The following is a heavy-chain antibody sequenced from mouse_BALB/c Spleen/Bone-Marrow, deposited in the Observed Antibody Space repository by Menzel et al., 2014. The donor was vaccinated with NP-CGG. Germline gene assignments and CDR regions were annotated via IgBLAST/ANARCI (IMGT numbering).Heavy chain of an antibody. J-gene: IGHJ3*01. D-gene: IGHD1-2*01. V-gene: IGHV2-9*02. CDR1: GFSLTSYG. CDR3: ARVFATATWGFAY. Sequence: VMLVESGPGLVAPSQRLSITCTVSGFSLTSYGVHWVRQPPGKGLEGLGAIWAGGSTNYNSALMSRLSITKDNPKSQVFLEMDSLQTDDTAMYYCARVFATATWGFAYWGQGTLVTVSA. CDR2: IWAGGST.